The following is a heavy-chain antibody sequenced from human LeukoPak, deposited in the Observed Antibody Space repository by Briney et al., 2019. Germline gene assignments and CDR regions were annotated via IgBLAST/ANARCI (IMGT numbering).Heavy chain of an antibody. CDR1: GYTFTSYD. D-gene: IGHD3-16*01. Sequence: ASVKVSCKASGYTFTSYDINWVRQATGQGLEWMGWMNPNSGNTGYAQKFQGRVTMTRNTSISTAYMELSSLRSEGTAVYYCARRSYGLVLFHTHNWFDPWGQGTLVTVSS. V-gene: IGHV1-8*01. CDR2: MNPNSGNT. J-gene: IGHJ5*02. CDR3: ARRSYGLVLFHTHNWFDP.